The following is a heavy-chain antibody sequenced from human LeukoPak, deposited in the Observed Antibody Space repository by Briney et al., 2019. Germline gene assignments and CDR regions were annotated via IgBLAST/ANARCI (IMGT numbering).Heavy chain of an antibody. J-gene: IGHJ4*02. Sequence: GGSLRLSCAASGFSLSTYWMNWVRQAPGKGLEWVANIKQDGSEKYYVDSVKGRFTIPRDNAKNSLYLQMNSLRAEDTAVYYCARGSRNLYWGQGTLVTVSS. CDR2: IKQDGSEK. D-gene: IGHD1-26*01. CDR3: ARGSRNLY. CDR1: GFSLSTYW. V-gene: IGHV3-7*04.